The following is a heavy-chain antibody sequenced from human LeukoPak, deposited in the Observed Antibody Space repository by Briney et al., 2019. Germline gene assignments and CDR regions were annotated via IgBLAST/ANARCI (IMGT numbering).Heavy chain of an antibody. CDR2: ISAYNGNT. J-gene: IGHJ5*02. D-gene: IGHD3-3*01. CDR3: ARDLGVTSIFGVVISAPWFDP. CDR1: GYTFTSCG. Sequence: GASVKVSCKASGYTFTSCGISWVRQAPGQGLEWMGWISAYNGNTNYAQKLQGRVTMTTDTSTSTAYMELRSPRSDDTAVYYCARDLGVTSIFGVVISAPWFDPWGQGTLVTVSS. V-gene: IGHV1-18*01.